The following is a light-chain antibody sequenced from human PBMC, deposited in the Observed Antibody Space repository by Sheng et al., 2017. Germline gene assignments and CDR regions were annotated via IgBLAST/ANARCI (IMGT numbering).Light chain of an antibody. CDR3: QSANDDNSYRV. J-gene: IGLJ3*02. V-gene: IGLV3-25*03. Sequence: SYELTQPPSVSVSPGQTASITCSGDALPKQYGYWYQQKPGQAPLLIIYKNIERPSAIPERFSGSSSGTTVTLTITGVRAEDEADYYCQSANDDNSYRVFGGGTKLTVL. CDR2: KNI. CDR1: ALPKQY.